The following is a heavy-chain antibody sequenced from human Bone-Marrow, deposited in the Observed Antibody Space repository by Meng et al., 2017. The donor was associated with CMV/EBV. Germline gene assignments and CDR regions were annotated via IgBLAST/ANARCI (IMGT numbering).Heavy chain of an antibody. V-gene: IGHV3-33*01. Sequence: GEPLKISCAASGFTFSTYGMHWVRQAPGKGLEWVAVIWYDGSNKYHGDSVKGRSTISRDNSKNTLYLQMNSLRAEDTAVYYCARDYNGMDVWGQGTTVTVSS. J-gene: IGHJ6*02. CDR1: GFTFSTYG. CDR3: ARDYNGMDV. CDR2: IWYDGSNK.